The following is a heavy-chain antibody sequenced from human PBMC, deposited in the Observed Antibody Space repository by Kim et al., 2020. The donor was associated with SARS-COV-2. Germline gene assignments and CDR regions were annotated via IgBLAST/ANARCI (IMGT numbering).Heavy chain of an antibody. CDR1: EFIFTSYW. D-gene: IGHD6-19*01. CDR2: IKQDGSEK. J-gene: IGHJ6*02. Sequence: GGSLRLSCAASEFIFTSYWMSWVRQAPGKGLEWVANIKQDGSEKYYVDSVKGQFTISRDNAKNSLFLQMNSLRAEDTAVYFCARDPSSGWPNYYYYYGMDVWGQGTTVTVSS. CDR3: ARDPSSGWPNYYYYYGMDV. V-gene: IGHV3-7*03.